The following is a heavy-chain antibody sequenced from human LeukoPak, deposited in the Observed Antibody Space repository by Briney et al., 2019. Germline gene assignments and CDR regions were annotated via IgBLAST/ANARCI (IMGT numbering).Heavy chain of an antibody. CDR1: GFDFNNYN. D-gene: IGHD3-10*01. V-gene: IGHV3-66*01. J-gene: IGHJ4*02. Sequence: PGGSLRLSCAASGFDFNNYNMNWVRQAPGRGLEWVSVIYSGGSTYYADSVKGRFTISRDNSKNTLYLQMNSLRAEDTAVYYCARDPESPPSSGVDYWGQGTLVTVSS. CDR3: ARDPESPPSSGVDY. CDR2: IYSGGST.